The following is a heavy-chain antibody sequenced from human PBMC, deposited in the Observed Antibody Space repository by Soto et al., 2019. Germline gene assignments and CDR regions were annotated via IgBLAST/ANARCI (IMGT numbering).Heavy chain of an antibody. CDR2: IKSKTDGGTT. D-gene: IGHD3-22*01. CDR1: GFTFSNAW. V-gene: IGHV3-15*01. J-gene: IGHJ6*02. Sequence: PGGSLRLSCAASGFTFSNAWMSWVRQAPGKGLEWVGRIKSKTDGGTTDYAAPVKGRFTISRDDSKNTLYLQMNSLKTEDTAVYYCTAYYYDSSGYSNPYYYYGMDVWGQGTTVTVSS. CDR3: TAYYYDSSGYSNPYYYYGMDV.